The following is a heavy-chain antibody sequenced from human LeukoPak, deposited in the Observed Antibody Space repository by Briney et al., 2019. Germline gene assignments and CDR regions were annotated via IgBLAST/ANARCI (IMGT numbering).Heavy chain of an antibody. CDR2: VFHTGST. CDR1: GGSIDTYY. J-gene: IGHJ2*01. Sequence: SETLSLTCTVSGGSIDTYYWNWIRQPPGKGLEWIGYVFHTGSTNYNPSLKSRVTISVDTSKNQFSLKLSSVTAADTAVYYCARARMNYDILTGYYKRAWYFDLWGRGTLVTVSS. D-gene: IGHD3-9*01. CDR3: ARARMNYDILTGYYKRAWYFDL. V-gene: IGHV4-59*01.